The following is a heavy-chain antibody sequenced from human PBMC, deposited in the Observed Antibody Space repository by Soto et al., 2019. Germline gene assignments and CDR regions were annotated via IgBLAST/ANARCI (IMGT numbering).Heavy chain of an antibody. CDR2: ISYDGSNK. D-gene: IGHD1-26*01. Sequence: PGGSLRLACAASGFTFSSYGMHWVRQAPGKGLEWVAVISYDGSNKYYADSVKGRFTISRDNSKNTLYLQMNSLRAEDTAVYYCAKDRQWELDPHYFAYWGQGTLVTVSS. CDR3: AKDRQWELDPHYFAY. V-gene: IGHV3-30*18. J-gene: IGHJ4*02. CDR1: GFTFSSYG.